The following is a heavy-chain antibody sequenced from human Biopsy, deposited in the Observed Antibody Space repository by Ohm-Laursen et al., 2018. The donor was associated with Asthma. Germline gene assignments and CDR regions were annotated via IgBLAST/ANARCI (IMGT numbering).Heavy chain of an antibody. Sequence: SETLSLTCAVYGGPFSGYYWSWIRQPPGKGLEWIGEINHSGSTNYNPSLKSRVTISVDTSKNRFSLKLSSVTAADTAVYYCARAGQCSSTSCYNPGWFDPWGQGTLVTVSS. CDR1: GGPFSGYY. CDR2: INHSGST. V-gene: IGHV4-34*01. J-gene: IGHJ5*02. D-gene: IGHD2-2*01. CDR3: ARAGQCSSTSCYNPGWFDP.